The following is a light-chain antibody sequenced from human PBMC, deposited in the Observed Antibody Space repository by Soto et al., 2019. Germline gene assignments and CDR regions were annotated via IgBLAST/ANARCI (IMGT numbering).Light chain of an antibody. V-gene: IGKV3-20*01. J-gene: IGKJ3*01. CDR3: QQYGGSPFT. CDR1: QSVSSSY. Sequence: EIVLTQSPVTLSVSPGERATLSCRASQSVSSSYLAWYQQKPGQAPRLLIYGASSRATGIPDRFSGSGSGTDFTLTISRLEPEDFTVYYCQQYGGSPFTFGPGTKVDIK. CDR2: GAS.